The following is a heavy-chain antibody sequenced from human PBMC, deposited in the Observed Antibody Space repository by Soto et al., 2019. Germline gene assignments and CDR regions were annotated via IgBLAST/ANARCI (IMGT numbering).Heavy chain of an antibody. V-gene: IGHV2-5*02. CDR3: AHIFSGYYEFDY. CDR2: IYWDDDK. J-gene: IGHJ4*02. CDR1: GFSLSTSGVG. D-gene: IGHD3-22*01. Sequence: QITLKESGPTLVKPTQTLTLTCTFSGFSLSTSGVGVGWIRQPPGTAMEWLALIYWDDDKHYSPSLKSRLTITKDTYRNQVVLTMTNIDPVDTATYYCAHIFSGYYEFDYWGQGTLVTVSS.